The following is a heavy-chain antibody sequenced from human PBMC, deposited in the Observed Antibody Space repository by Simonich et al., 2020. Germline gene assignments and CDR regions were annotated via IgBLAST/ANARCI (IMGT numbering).Heavy chain of an antibody. D-gene: IGHD2-2*01. CDR3: ARDPVVPAAIRNAFDI. J-gene: IGHJ3*02. V-gene: IGHV1-2*02. CDR1: GYTFTGYY. Sequence: QVQLVQSGAEVKKPGASVKVSCKASGYTFTGYYMHWVRQAPGQGLEWMGWINPNGSGTNYAQKLQGRVTMTRDTSISTAYMELSRLRSDDTAVYYCARDPVVPAAIRNAFDIWGQGTMVTVSS. CDR2: INPNGSGT.